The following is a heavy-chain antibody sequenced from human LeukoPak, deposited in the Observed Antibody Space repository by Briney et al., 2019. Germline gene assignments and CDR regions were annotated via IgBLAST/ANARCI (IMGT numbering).Heavy chain of an antibody. CDR1: GFTFGDYA. CDR3: TTWLVVVPDY. CDR2: IRSKAYGGTT. D-gene: IGHD3-22*01. V-gene: IGHV3-49*03. J-gene: IGHJ4*02. Sequence: GGSLRLSCTASGFTFGDYAMSWFRQAPGKGLEWVGFIRSKAYGGTTEYAASVKGRFTISRDDSKNTLYLQMNSLKTEDTAVYYCTTWLVVVPDYWGQGTLVTVSS.